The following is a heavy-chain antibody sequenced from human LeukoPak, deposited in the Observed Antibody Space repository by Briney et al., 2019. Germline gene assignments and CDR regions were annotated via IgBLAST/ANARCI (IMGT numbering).Heavy chain of an antibody. D-gene: IGHD5-12*01. Sequence: GGSLRLSCAASGFTFRDYFMSWVRQAPGKGLEWVSYISSSGSTIDDADSVKGRFTISRDNAKNPLYLQMNSLRAEDTAVYYCARGDIVATSWDYWGQGTLVTVSS. V-gene: IGHV3-11*01. J-gene: IGHJ4*02. CDR2: ISSSGSTI. CDR3: ARGDIVATSWDY. CDR1: GFTFRDYF.